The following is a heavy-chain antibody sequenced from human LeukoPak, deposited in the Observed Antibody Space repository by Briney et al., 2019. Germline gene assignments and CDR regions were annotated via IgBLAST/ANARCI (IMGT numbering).Heavy chain of an antibody. CDR3: AKAGSYYDTLYDA. CDR1: GGSISSGGYY. V-gene: IGHV4-31*03. CDR2: IYYSEST. D-gene: IGHD3-22*01. J-gene: IGHJ5*02. Sequence: SETLSLTCTVSGGSISSGGYYWSWIRQHPGKGLEWIGYIYYSESTYYNPSLKSRVTISVDTSKNQFSLKLSSVTAADTAVYYCAKAGSYYDTLYDAWGQGTLVTVSS.